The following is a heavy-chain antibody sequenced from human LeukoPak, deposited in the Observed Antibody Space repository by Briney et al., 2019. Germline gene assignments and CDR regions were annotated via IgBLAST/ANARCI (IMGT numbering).Heavy chain of an antibody. J-gene: IGHJ4*02. CDR3: VAMIREVGY. V-gene: IGHV3-64*04. CDR1: GFTFSNYA. D-gene: IGHD3-10*01. Sequence: GGSLRLSCSASGFTFSNYAMHWVRQAPGKGLEYVSGISSNGGSTYYADSVKGRFTISRDDSKNTLYLQMNSLKTEDTAVYYCVAMIREVGYWGQGTLVTVSS. CDR2: ISSNGGST.